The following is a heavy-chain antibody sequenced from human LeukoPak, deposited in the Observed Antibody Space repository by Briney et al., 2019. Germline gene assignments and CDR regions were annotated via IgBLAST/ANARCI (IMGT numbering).Heavy chain of an antibody. CDR2: IYYSGST. CDR3: ARTRYYYNSRSYGAPYYFDY. D-gene: IGHD3-10*01. V-gene: IGHV4-39*01. J-gene: IGHJ4*02. CDR1: GGSISSNCYC. Sequence: SSETLSLTCAVSGGSISSNCYCWGWIRQPPGKGLEWIGSIYYSGSTYYNPSLKSRVTISVDTSKNQFSLKLSSVTAADTAVYYCARTRYYYNSRSYGAPYYFDYWGQGTLVTVSS.